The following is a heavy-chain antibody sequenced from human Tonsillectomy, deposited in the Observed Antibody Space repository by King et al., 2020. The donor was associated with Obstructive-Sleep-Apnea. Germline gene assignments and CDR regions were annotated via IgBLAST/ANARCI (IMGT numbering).Heavy chain of an antibody. Sequence: VQLVESGGGVVQPGRSLRLSCAASGFTFSDSGMHWVRQTPGKGLEGVSFIRFDGSENYYADSVKVRFTISRDNSRNTLYLHMNSLRVEDTAVYYCARPGVGASSIIEYWGQGTLVTVSS. CDR3: ARPGVGASSIIEY. CDR1: GFTFSDSG. CDR2: IRFDGSEN. D-gene: IGHD1-26*01. V-gene: IGHV3-30*02. J-gene: IGHJ4*02.